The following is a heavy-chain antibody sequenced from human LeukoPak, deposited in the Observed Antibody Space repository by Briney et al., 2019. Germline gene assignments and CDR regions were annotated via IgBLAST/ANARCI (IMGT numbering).Heavy chain of an antibody. D-gene: IGHD3-22*01. CDR3: ASPYYYDSSGYQGYFDY. V-gene: IGHV4-39*01. CDR1: GCSISSSSYY. J-gene: IGHJ4*02. CDR2: IYYSGST. Sequence: SETLSLTCTVSGCSISSSSYYWGWIRQPPGKGLEWIGSIYYSGSTYYNPSLKSRVTISVDTSKNQFSLKLSSVTAADTAVYYCASPYYYDSSGYQGYFDYWGQGTLVTVSS.